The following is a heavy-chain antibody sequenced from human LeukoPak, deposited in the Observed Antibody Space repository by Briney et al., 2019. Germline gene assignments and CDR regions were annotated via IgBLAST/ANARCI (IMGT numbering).Heavy chain of an antibody. Sequence: SETLSLTCTVSGGSISGHYWSWIRQPPGKGLEWIGFIHYSGSTYYHPSLNSRVTMSIDTSNNQFSLKLSSVTAADTAIYYCARGGNCSGATCSSFPGASFEYWGPGTLVTVSS. V-gene: IGHV4-59*11. CDR1: GGSISGHY. CDR2: IHYSGST. CDR3: ARGGNCSGATCSSFPGASFEY. D-gene: IGHD2-15*01. J-gene: IGHJ4*02.